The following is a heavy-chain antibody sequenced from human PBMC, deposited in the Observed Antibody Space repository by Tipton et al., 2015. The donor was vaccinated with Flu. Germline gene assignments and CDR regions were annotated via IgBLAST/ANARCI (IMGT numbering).Heavy chain of an antibody. CDR2: IFYTGNT. Sequence: TLSPTCSLSGGSISDYYYTWIRQPPGKGLEWIGSIFYTGNTDYSPSLKSRVTISLGTSKNQFSLELTSMTAADTAVYYCARVNRSWLVPWGQGTLVTVSS. CDR3: ARVNRSWLVP. J-gene: IGHJ5*02. CDR1: GGSISDYY. D-gene: IGHD2/OR15-2a*01. V-gene: IGHV4-59*13.